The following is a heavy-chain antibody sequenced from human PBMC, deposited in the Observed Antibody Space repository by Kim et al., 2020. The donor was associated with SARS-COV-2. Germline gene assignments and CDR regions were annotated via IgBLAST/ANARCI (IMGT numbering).Heavy chain of an antibody. J-gene: IGHJ4*02. CDR2: IKSKTDGGAT. CDR1: GFSFSNAW. D-gene: IGHD3-10*01. Sequence: GGSLRLSCAASGFSFSNAWMSWVRQVPGRGLEWVGRIKSKTDGGATDYAAPVKGRFSISRHDSKNTLYLQMNSLKTEDTAVYYCTTVPIWFGELEGYFDYWGQGTLVTVSS. CDR3: TTVPIWFGELEGYFDY. V-gene: IGHV3-15*01.